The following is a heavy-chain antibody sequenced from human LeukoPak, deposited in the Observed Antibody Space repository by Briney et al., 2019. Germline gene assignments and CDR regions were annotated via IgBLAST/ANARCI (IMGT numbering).Heavy chain of an antibody. CDR3: ARDQAHGEDWPTVDY. D-gene: IGHD3-10*01. CDR1: GFTVSSNY. J-gene: IGHJ4*02. V-gene: IGHV3-7*01. CDR2: IKQDGSEK. Sequence: PGGSLRLSCAASGFTVSSNYMSWVRQAPGKGLEWVANIKQDGSEKYYVDSVKGRFTISRDNAKNSLYLQMNSLRAEDTAVYYCARDQAHGEDWPTVDYRGQGTLVTVSS.